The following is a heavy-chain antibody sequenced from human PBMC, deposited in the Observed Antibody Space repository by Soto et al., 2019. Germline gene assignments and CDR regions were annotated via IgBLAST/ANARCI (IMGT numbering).Heavy chain of an antibody. CDR3: ARRYGPGFDY. CDR2: IYYSGDI. CDR1: GGSISSGGYY. J-gene: IGHJ4*02. Sequence: ASETLSLTCTVSGGSISSGGYYWNWIRQPPGKGLEWIGYIYYSGDIYYSPSLKSRVTISLDTSKNQFSLKLSSVTAADTAVYYCARRYGPGFDYWGQGTLVTVSS. V-gene: IGHV4-31*03. D-gene: IGHD4-17*01.